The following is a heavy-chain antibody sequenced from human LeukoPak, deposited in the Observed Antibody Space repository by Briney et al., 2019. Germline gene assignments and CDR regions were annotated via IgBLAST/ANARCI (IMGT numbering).Heavy chain of an antibody. CDR3: ESGSHYYDSSGPFDY. CDR1: GFTFSDYY. Sequence: GGSLRLSCAASGFTFSDYYMSWIRQAPGKGLEWVSYISSSGSTIYYADSVKGRFTISRDNAKNSLYLQMNKMSAQKTAVSDFESGSHYYDSSGPFDYWRRGPLITISS. CDR2: ISSSGSTI. V-gene: IGHV3-11*04. J-gene: IGHJ4*02. D-gene: IGHD3-22*01.